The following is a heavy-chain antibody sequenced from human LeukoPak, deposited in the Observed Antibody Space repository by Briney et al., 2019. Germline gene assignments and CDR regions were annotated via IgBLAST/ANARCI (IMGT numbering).Heavy chain of an antibody. CDR2: IKPDGSAG. CDR3: ARANNSSWHN. D-gene: IGHD6-13*01. CDR1: GFTFSSNW. Sequence: GGSLRLSCATSGFTFSSNWMSWVRHVPGRGLDWVANIKPDGSAGYYAASVKGRFTVSRDNAKNSLYLQMNSLRVEDTAVYYCARANNSSWHNWGQGTLVTVSS. V-gene: IGHV3-7*01. J-gene: IGHJ4*02.